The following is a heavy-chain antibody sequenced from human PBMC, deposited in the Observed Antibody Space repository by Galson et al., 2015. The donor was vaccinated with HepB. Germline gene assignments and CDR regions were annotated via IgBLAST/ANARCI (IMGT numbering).Heavy chain of an antibody. CDR2: IIPIFGTA. V-gene: IGHV1-69*13. Sequence: SVKVSCKASGGTFSSYAISWVRQAPGQGLEWMGGIIPIFGTANYAQKFQGRVTITADESTSTAYMELSSLRSEDTAVYYCARVLAGYLGYYNFDYWGQGTLVTVSS. J-gene: IGHJ4*02. D-gene: IGHD3-10*01. CDR1: GGTFSSYA. CDR3: ARVLAGYLGYYNFDY.